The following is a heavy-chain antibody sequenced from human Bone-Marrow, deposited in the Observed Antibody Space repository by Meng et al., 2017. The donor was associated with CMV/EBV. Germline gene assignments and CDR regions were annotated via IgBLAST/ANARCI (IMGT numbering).Heavy chain of an antibody. CDR3: ARTTTYYYGMDV. CDR1: GGSFSGYY. Sequence: SETLSLTSAVYGGSFSGYYWGWIRQPPGKGLEWIGSIYYSGSTYYNPSLKSRVTISVDTSKNQFSLKLSSVTAADTAVYYCARTTTYYYGMDVWGQGTTVTVSS. V-gene: IGHV4-39*01. CDR2: IYYSGST. J-gene: IGHJ6*02. D-gene: IGHD1-1*01.